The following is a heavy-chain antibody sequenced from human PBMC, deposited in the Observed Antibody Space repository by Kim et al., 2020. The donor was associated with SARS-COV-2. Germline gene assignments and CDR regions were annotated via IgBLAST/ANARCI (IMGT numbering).Heavy chain of an antibody. CDR3: ARQTAYYDSSGYYQSWFDP. Sequence: SRVTISVDTSKNQFSLKLSAVTAADTAVYYCARQTAYYDSSGYYQSWFDPWGQGTLVTVSS. J-gene: IGHJ5*02. V-gene: IGHV4-59*08. D-gene: IGHD3-22*01.